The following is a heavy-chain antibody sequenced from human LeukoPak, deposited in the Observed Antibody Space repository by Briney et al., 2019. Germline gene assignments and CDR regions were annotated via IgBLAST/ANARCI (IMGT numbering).Heavy chain of an antibody. J-gene: IGHJ4*02. CDR3: AKDRTLGGYSGYDPHYFDY. V-gene: IGHV3-9*01. CDR2: SSWNSGSI. Sequence: GGSLRLSCAASGFTFDDYAMHWVRQAPGKGLEWGSGSSWNSGSIGYADSVKGRFTISRDNAKNSLYLQMNSLRAEDTALYYCAKDRTLGGYSGYDPHYFDYWGQGTLVTVSS. CDR1: GFTFDDYA. D-gene: IGHD5-12*01.